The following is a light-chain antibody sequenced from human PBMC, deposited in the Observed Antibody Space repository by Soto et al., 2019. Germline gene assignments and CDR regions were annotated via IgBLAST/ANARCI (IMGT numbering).Light chain of an antibody. CDR3: QQYGSLQLT. CDR2: GAS. CDR1: QSVSSSY. J-gene: IGKJ4*01. Sequence: EIVLTQSPGTLSLSPGERATLSCRAIQSVSSSYLAWYQQKPGQAPRLLIYGASSRATGIPDRFSGSGSGTDFTLTISRLEPEDFAVYYCQQYGSLQLTFGGGTKVDI. V-gene: IGKV3-20*01.